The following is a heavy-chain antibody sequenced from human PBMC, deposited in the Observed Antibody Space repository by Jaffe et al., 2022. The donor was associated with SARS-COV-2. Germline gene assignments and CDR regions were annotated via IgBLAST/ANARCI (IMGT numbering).Heavy chain of an antibody. CDR3: ARHRSEVATMSWLYYYYYYMDV. CDR2: IYYSGST. J-gene: IGHJ6*03. D-gene: IGHD5-12*01. V-gene: IGHV4-39*01. CDR1: GGSISSSSYY. Sequence: QLQLQESGPGLVKPSETLSLTCTVSGGSISSSSYYWGWIRQPPGKGLEWIGSIYYSGSTYYNPSLKSRVTISVDTSKNQFSLKLSSVTAADTAVYYCARHRSEVATMSWLYYYYYYMDVWGKGTTVTVSS.